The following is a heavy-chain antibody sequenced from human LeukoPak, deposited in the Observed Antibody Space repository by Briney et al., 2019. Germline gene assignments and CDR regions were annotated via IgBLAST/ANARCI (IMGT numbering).Heavy chain of an antibody. CDR3: AKDAPVNIVVVPAANS. D-gene: IGHD2-2*01. CDR1: GFTFSSYA. CDR2: ISGSGGST. Sequence: GGSLRLSCAASGFTFSSYAMSWVRQAPGKGLEWVSAISGSGGSTYYADSVKGRFTISRDNSKNTLYLQVNSLRAEDTAVYYCAKDAPVNIVVVPAANSWGQGTLVTVSS. V-gene: IGHV3-23*01. J-gene: IGHJ4*02.